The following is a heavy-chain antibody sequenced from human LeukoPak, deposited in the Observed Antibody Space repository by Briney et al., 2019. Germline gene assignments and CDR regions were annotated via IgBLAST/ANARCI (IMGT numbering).Heavy chain of an antibody. V-gene: IGHV3-23*01. J-gene: IGHJ4*02. CDR1: GFTFSRSA. Sequence: GGSLRLSCAASGFTFSRSAMTWVRQTPGKGLDWVSSISSSGNTYYADSVKGRFTISRDNSKNMLYLQMNSLRAEDTAVYYCVKGRISEDGLDFWGQGTLITVSS. CDR3: VKGRISEDGLDF. D-gene: IGHD6-13*01. CDR2: ISSSGNT.